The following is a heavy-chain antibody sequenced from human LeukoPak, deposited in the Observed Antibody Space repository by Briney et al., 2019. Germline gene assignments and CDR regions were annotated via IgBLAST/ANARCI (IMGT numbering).Heavy chain of an antibody. D-gene: IGHD2-15*01. CDR2: TSSSGSTA. CDR1: GFTFSSYA. V-gene: IGHV3-48*03. CDR3: AKEGYCIFTAGDDAFDI. Sequence: PGGSLRLSCTASGFTFSSYAMSWVRQAPGKGLEWVSYTSSSGSTAYYADSVKGRFTISRDNAKNSLYLQMNSLRPEDTAVYYCAKEGYCIFTAGDDAFDIWGQGTMVTVSS. J-gene: IGHJ3*02.